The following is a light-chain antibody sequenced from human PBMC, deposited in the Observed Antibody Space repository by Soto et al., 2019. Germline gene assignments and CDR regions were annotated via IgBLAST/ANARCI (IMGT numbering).Light chain of an antibody. CDR1: QTISGY. CDR2: AAS. J-gene: IGKJ4*01. Sequence: DLQMTQSPSSLSASVRDRVTITCRASQTISGYLNWYQQKPGKATELLIYAASYLGNGVPLRGSGSGSGTYVTRTISSLQTEDLATYYGQQSYTTPLTFGGGTKVDIK. V-gene: IGKV1-39*01. CDR3: QQSYTTPLT.